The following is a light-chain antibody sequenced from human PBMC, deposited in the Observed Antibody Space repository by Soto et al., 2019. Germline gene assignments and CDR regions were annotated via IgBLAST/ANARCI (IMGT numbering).Light chain of an antibody. J-gene: IGLJ2*01. CDR2: DVN. CDR1: SSDVGGYSY. CDR3: SSYTSSIS. Sequence: QSALTQPASVSGSPGQSITISCTGTSSDVGGYSYVSWYQQHPGKAPKLMIYDVNTRPSGVSNRFSGSKSGNTASLTISGLQAEDEADYYCSSYTSSISFGGGTKLTVL. V-gene: IGLV2-14*01.